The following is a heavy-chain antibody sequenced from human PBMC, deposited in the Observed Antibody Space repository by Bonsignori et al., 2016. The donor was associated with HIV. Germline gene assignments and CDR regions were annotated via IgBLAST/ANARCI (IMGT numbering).Heavy chain of an antibody. CDR2: IYSSGGA. D-gene: IGHD2/OR15-2a*01. CDR1: GASINGYY. Sequence: QVQLQESGPGLVKPSETLSLICTVSGASINGYYWSWIRQSAGKGLEWVGRIYSSGGAKYSPSLKSRVTMSVDTSKNQFSLRLTSVTAADTAVYYCARDEGFHGHWGQGTLVTVSS. CDR3: ARDEGFHGH. J-gene: IGHJ4*02. V-gene: IGHV4-4*07.